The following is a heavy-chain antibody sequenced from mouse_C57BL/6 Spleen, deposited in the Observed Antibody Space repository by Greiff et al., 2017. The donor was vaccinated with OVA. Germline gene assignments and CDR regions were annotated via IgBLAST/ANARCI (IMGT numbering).Heavy chain of an antibody. CDR3: ARSKIPISDGPLDY. V-gene: IGHV3-8*01. D-gene: IGHD2-3*01. Sequence: DVHLVESGPGLAKPSQTLSLTCTVTGYSITSDYWNWIRKFPGNKLEYMGYISYSGSTYYNPSLKSRISITRDTSKNQYHLQLNSVTTEDTATYYSARSKIPISDGPLDYWGQGTTLTVSS. CDR1: GYSITSDY. J-gene: IGHJ2*01. CDR2: ISYSGST.